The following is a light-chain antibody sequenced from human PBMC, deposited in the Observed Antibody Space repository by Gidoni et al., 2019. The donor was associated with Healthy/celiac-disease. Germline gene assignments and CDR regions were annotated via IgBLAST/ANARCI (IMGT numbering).Light chain of an antibody. J-gene: IGLJ1*01. V-gene: IGLV2-14*01. CDR1: TSDVGGYNY. Sequence: QSALTQPASVSGSPGQSLTISCTGTTSDVGGYNYVSWYQQHPGKAPKLMIYEVSNRPSGVSNRFSGSKSGNTASLTISGLQAEDEADYYCSSYTSSSIWVFGTGTKVTVL. CDR2: EVS. CDR3: SSYTSSSIWV.